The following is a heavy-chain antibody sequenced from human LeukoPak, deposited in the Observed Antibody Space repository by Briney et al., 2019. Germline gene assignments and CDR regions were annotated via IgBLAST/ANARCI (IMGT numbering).Heavy chain of an antibody. Sequence: SETLSLTCTVSGGSISSSSYYWGWIRQPPGKGLEWIGSIYYSGSTYYNPSLKSRVTISVDTSKNQFSLKLSSVTAADTAVYYCARRPNYYYDSSGYYRGAFDYWGQGTLVTVSS. CDR2: IYYSGST. V-gene: IGHV4-39*01. CDR3: ARRPNYYYDSSGYYRGAFDY. D-gene: IGHD3-22*01. J-gene: IGHJ4*02. CDR1: GGSISSSSYY.